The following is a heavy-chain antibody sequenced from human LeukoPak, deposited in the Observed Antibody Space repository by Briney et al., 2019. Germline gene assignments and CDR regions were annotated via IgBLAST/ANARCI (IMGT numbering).Heavy chain of an antibody. CDR2: IYYSGST. J-gene: IGHJ3*02. Sequence: SETLSLTCTVSGGSISSSSYYWGWIRQPPGKGLEWIGSIYYSGSTYYNPSLKSRATISVDTSKNQFSLKLSSVTAADTAVYYCARDPLFRSSSGLHGAFDIWGQGTMVTVSS. V-gene: IGHV4-39*07. D-gene: IGHD6-19*01. CDR3: ARDPLFRSSSGLHGAFDI. CDR1: GGSISSSSYY.